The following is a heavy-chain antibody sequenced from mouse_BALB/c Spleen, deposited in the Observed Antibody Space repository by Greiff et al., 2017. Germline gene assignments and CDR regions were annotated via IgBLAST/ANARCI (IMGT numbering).Heavy chain of an antibody. CDR2: ISYDGSN. CDR3: AREGGGKGYFDY. Sequence: VQLQQSGPGLVKPSQSLSLTCSVTGYSITSGYYWNWIRQFPGNKLEWMGYISYDGSNNYNPSLKNRISITRDTSKNQFFLKLNSVTTEDTATYYCAREGGGKGYFDYWGQGTTLTVSS. D-gene: IGHD1-1*02. V-gene: IGHV3-6*02. CDR1: GYSITSGYY. J-gene: IGHJ2*01.